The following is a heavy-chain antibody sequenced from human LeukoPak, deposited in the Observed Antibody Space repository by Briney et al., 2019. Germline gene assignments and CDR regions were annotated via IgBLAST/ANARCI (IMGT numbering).Heavy chain of an antibody. CDR3: ARGSQQLVLGRAFDI. CDR1: GGSISGGGYY. CDR2: LSPSEST. V-gene: IGHV4-30-2*01. Sequence: SETLSLTCTVSGGSISGGGYYWSWIRQPPGKGLEWIGYLSPSESTYYNPSLKSRVTISVDRSKNQFSLKLSSVTAADTAVYYCARGSQQLVLGRAFDIWGQGTMVTVSS. D-gene: IGHD6-13*01. J-gene: IGHJ3*02.